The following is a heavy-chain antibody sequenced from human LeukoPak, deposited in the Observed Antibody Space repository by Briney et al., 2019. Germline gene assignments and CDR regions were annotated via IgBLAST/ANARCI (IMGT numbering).Heavy chain of an antibody. CDR2: IYHSGST. CDR1: GYSISSGYY. V-gene: IGHV4-38-2*02. CDR3: AREDSYYYDSSGGFFDY. D-gene: IGHD3-22*01. Sequence: SETLSLTCTVSGYSISSGYYWGWIRQPPGKGLEWIGSIYHSGSTYYNPSLKSRVTISVDTSKNQFSLKLSSVTAADTAVYYCAREDSYYYDSSGGFFDYWGQGTLVTVSS. J-gene: IGHJ4*02.